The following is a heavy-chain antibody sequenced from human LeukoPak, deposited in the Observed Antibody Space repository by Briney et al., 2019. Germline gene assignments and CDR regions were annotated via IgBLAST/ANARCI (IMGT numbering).Heavy chain of an antibody. V-gene: IGHV3-53*01. D-gene: IGHD1-14*01. CDR1: GFTVITND. CDR3: ARGVEPLAANTLAY. CDR2: LYSDGNT. Sequence: PGGCLTLSCAASGFTVITNDMTWVRQAPGKGLEWVSVLYSDGNTKYPDSEEGRFTISRDNSKNTLYLEMNSLSPDDTAVYYCARGVEPLAANTLAYWGQGTLVTVSS. J-gene: IGHJ4*02.